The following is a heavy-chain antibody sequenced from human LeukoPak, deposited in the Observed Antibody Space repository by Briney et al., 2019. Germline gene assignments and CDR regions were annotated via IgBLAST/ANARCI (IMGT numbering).Heavy chain of an antibody. D-gene: IGHD3-22*01. V-gene: IGHV3-9*01. CDR2: ITWSRDNI. J-gene: IGHJ6*02. CDR1: GFTFDDYA. Sequence: GRSLRLSCAASGFTFDDYAMHWVRQAPGKGLEWVSGITWSRDNIGYGDSVKGRFTISRDNVKNVLYLQMTSLRPEDTALYYCAKDLSSAITSALVLDVWGQGTTVIVSS. CDR3: AKDLSSAITSALVLDV.